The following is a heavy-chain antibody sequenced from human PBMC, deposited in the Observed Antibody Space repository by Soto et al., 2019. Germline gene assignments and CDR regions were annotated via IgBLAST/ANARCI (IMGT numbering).Heavy chain of an antibody. J-gene: IGHJ4*02. D-gene: IGHD3-22*01. Sequence: QVQLVQSGAEVKKPGSSVKVSCKASGGTFSSYAISWARQAPGQGLEWMGGIIPIFGTANYAQKFQGRVTITADKSTSTAYMELSSLRSEDTAVYYCARVPYYYDSSGYYFFDYWGQGTLVTVSS. CDR2: IIPIFGTA. CDR1: GGTFSSYA. CDR3: ARVPYYYDSSGYYFFDY. V-gene: IGHV1-69*06.